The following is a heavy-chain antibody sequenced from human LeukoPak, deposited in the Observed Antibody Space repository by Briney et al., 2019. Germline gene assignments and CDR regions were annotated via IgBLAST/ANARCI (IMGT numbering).Heavy chain of an antibody. CDR3: AKDRGWNKKDGFLPPDDY. D-gene: IGHD5-24*01. V-gene: IGHV3-30*18. Sequence: GGSLRPSCAASGFTFSSYGMHWVRQAPGKGLEWVAVISYDGSNKYYADTVKGRFTISRDNSKNTLYLQMNSLRAEDTAVYYCAKDRGWNKKDGFLPPDDYWGQGTLVTVSS. CDR1: GFTFSSYG. J-gene: IGHJ4*02. CDR2: ISYDGSNK.